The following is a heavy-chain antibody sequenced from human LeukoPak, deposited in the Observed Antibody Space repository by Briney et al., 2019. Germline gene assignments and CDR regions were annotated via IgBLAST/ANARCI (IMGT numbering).Heavy chain of an antibody. CDR2: ISAYNGNT. V-gene: IGHV1-18*01. CDR1: GYSFTSYG. Sequence: ASVKVSCKASGYSFTSYGISWARQAPGQGLEWMGWISAYNGNTDYAQKVQGRVTMTTDTSTSTAYMEVRSLRYDDTAVYYCIRDAYSSSYYVYWGQGTLVTVSS. J-gene: IGHJ4*02. CDR3: IRDAYSSSYYVY. D-gene: IGHD6-13*01.